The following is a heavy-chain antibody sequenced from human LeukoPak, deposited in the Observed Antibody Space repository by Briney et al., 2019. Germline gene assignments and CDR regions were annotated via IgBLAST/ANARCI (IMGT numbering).Heavy chain of an antibody. CDR2: ISTCSSYI. CDR1: GFTFNNYA. Sequence: GGSLRLSCAASGFTFNNYAMSWVRQAPGEGLEWVSSISTCSSYIYYGESVKGRFTISRDNAKNSLYLQMKSLRAEDTAVYYCARGPDYFDSSGYYPYYFDCWGQGTLVTVYS. J-gene: IGHJ4*02. D-gene: IGHD3-22*01. CDR3: ARGPDYFDSSGYYPYYFDC. V-gene: IGHV3-21*01.